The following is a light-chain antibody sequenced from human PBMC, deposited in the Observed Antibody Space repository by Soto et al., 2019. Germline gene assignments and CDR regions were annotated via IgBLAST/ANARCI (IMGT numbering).Light chain of an antibody. CDR3: QQSNSLPQT. J-gene: IGKJ1*01. V-gene: IGKV1-39*01. CDR1: QSISSN. CDR2: TAA. Sequence: DIQMTQSPSSLSASVGDRVTITCRASQSISSNLNWYQQKPGKAPKLLIYTAASLQSGVPARFSGSGSGTDCTLTIARLQLEDVATYYCQQSNSLPQTFGQGTKVEIK.